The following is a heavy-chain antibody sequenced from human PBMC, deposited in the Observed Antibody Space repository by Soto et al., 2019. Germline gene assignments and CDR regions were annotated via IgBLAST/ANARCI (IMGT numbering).Heavy chain of an antibody. CDR1: GGSISSYY. CDR2: IYYSGST. D-gene: IGHD3-10*01. CDR3: ARGRYGSGSYYGYNWFDP. J-gene: IGHJ5*02. Sequence: KASETLSLTCTVSGGSISSYYWSWIRQPPGKGLEWIGYIYYSGSTNYNPSLKSRVTISVDTSKNQFSLKLSSVTAADTAVYYCARGRYGSGSYYGYNWFDPWGQGTLVTVSS. V-gene: IGHV4-59*01.